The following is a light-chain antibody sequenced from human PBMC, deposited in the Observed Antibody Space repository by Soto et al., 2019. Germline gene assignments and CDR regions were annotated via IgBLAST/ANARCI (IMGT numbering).Light chain of an antibody. J-gene: IGLJ2*01. CDR1: SSNIGGNS. V-gene: IGLV1-44*01. Sequence: QLVLTQPPSASGTPGQRVTISCSGSSSNIGGNSVNWYQQLPGTAPKLLIYSNNQRPSGVPDRFSGSKSDTSASLAIGGLQSEDEADYYCAAWDDSLNGHVVFGGGTKVIVL. CDR3: AAWDDSLNGHVV. CDR2: SNN.